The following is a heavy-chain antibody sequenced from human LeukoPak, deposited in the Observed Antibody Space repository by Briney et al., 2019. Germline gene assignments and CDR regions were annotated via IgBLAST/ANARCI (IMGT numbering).Heavy chain of an antibody. CDR3: ARGIHNTMVRGEGDNWFDP. Sequence: GGSLRLSCAASGFTFSSYEMNWVRQAPGKGLDWVSYISSSGSTIYYADSVKGRFTISRDNAKNSLYLQMNSLRAEDTAVYYCARGIHNTMVRGEGDNWFDPWGQGTLVTVSS. CDR2: ISSSGSTI. V-gene: IGHV3-48*03. CDR1: GFTFSSYE. J-gene: IGHJ5*02. D-gene: IGHD3-10*01.